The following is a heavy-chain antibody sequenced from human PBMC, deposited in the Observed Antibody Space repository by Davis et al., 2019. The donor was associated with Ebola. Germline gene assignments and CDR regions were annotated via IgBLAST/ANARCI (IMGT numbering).Heavy chain of an antibody. CDR2: ISPNNGDT. CDR3: ARGTVVSRSTLCY. V-gene: IGHV1-2*02. D-gene: IGHD4-23*01. CDR1: GYTFTGYF. J-gene: IGHJ4*02. Sequence: ASVKVSCKASGYTFTGYFMHWVRQAPGQGLEWMGWISPNNGDTIYAQKFQGRVTMTRDTSITTVYMELTRLTSDDTAVYYCARGTVVSRSTLCYWGQGTLVTVSS.